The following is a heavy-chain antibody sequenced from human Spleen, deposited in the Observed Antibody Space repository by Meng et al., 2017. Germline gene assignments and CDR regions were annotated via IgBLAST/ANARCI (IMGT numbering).Heavy chain of an antibody. Sequence: GESLKISCAASGFTFSNAWMTWVRQAPGKGLEWIGRMKSNDDGGTIDYAAAVKGRFFISRDDAENTFYLQVNGLKTGDTAIYYCSGHVDYWGHGTLVTVSS. CDR3: SGHVDY. V-gene: IGHV3-15*01. CDR1: GFTFSNAW. CDR2: MKSNDDGGTI. J-gene: IGHJ4*01.